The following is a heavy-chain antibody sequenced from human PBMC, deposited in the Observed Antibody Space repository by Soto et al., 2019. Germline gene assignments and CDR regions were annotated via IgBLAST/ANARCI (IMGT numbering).Heavy chain of an antibody. CDR1: GFTFSSYE. J-gene: IGHJ6*02. V-gene: IGHV3-48*03. CDR2: ISSSGSTI. D-gene: IGHD6-19*01. Sequence: GSLRLSCAASGFTFSSYEMNWVRQAPGKGLEWVSYISSSGSTIYYADSVKGRFTISRDNAKNSLYLQMNSLRAEDTAVYYCARDFGVAVDADYYYGMDVWGQGTTVTVSS. CDR3: ARDFGVAVDADYYYGMDV.